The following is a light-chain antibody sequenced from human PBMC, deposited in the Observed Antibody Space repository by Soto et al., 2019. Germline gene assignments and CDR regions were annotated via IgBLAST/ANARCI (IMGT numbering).Light chain of an antibody. J-gene: IGKJ1*01. V-gene: IGKV1-5*03. Sequence: DTHMTQSRSTLSSSVGDRVTITCRASQSISSWLAWYQQKPGKAPKLLIYKASTLESGVPSRFSGSGSGTEFTLTIISLQSDDSTTYYCQQYNSYSRTSGQGTKVDIK. CDR3: QQYNSYSRT. CDR2: KAS. CDR1: QSISSW.